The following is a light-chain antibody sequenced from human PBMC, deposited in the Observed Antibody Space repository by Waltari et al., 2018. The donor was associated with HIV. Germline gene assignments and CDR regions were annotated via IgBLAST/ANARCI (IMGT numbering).Light chain of an antibody. J-gene: IGLJ1*01. CDR2: EVS. Sequence: QSALTQPASVSGSPGQSITISCTGTSSDVGGYNYVSWYQQHPGKAPKLMIYEVSNRPSEVSNRFSGSKSGNTASRTISGLQAEDEADYYCSSYTSSSTLVFGTGTKVTVL. V-gene: IGLV2-14*01. CDR1: SSDVGGYNY. CDR3: SSYTSSSTLV.